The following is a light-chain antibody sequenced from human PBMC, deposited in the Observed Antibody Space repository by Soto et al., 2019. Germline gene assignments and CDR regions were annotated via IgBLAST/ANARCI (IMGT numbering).Light chain of an antibody. CDR1: QNVKTR. Sequence: EKVMTQSPATLYVSPGERATLSCRASQNVKTRLAWYQQNPGQAPRLLIYDAFTRATGIPARCSGSASGTEFTLTISSLQAEDFAVYYCQQYDEWPLTFGGGTKVEIK. CDR3: QQYDEWPLT. CDR2: DAF. V-gene: IGKV3-15*01. J-gene: IGKJ4*01.